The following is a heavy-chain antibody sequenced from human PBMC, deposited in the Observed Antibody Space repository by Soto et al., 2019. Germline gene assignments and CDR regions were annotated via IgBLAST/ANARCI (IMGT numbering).Heavy chain of an antibody. J-gene: IGHJ4*02. CDR1: GGSFSGYY. Sequence: SETLSLTCAVYGGSFSGYYWSWIRQPPGKGLEWIGEINHSGSTNYNPSLKSRVTISVDTSKNQFSLKLSSVTAADTAVYYCARGLAGVSHFDYWGQGTLVTVSS. V-gene: IGHV4-34*01. CDR2: INHSGST. CDR3: ARGLAGVSHFDY. D-gene: IGHD3-16*01.